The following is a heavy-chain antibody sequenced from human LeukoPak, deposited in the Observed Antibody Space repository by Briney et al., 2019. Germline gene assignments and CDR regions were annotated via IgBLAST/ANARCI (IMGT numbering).Heavy chain of an antibody. CDR3: ARDQLGRWLFDL. V-gene: IGHV3-66*01. CDR2: IYNGDST. Sequence: GGSLRLSCAASGFTVSSNYMSWVRQAPGKGLEWVSVIYNGDSTYYADSVKGRFTISRDNSKNMLYLQMNRLRAEDTAVYYCARDQLGRWLFDLWGRGTLVTVSS. CDR1: GFTVSSNY. J-gene: IGHJ2*01. D-gene: IGHD7-27*01.